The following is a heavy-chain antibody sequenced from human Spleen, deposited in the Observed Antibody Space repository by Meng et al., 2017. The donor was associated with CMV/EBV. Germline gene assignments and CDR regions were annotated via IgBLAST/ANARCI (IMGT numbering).Heavy chain of an antibody. Sequence: GGSLRLSCAASGFTFDDYGMSWVRQAPGKGLEWVSYISSSGSTIYYADSVKGRFTISRDNAKNSLYLQMNSLRAEDTAVYYCAREAVAVAGTSPDYWGQGTLVTVSS. D-gene: IGHD6-19*01. CDR2: ISSSGSTI. V-gene: IGHV3-11*01. CDR3: AREAVAVAGTSPDY. CDR1: GFTFDDYG. J-gene: IGHJ4*02.